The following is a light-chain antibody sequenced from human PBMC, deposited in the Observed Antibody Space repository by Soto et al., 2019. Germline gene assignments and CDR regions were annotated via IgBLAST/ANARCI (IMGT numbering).Light chain of an antibody. J-gene: IGKJ1*01. CDR2: DSS. V-gene: IGKV3-15*01. Sequence: DIVTTQSPATLSVSPGEGATLSCRASQSVSSNLAWYQQKPGQAPRLLIYDSSTRATGIPARFSGRGSGTEFTLTISSLQSEDFAVYYCQQYHNWPLAFGQGTKVEIK. CDR3: QQYHNWPLA. CDR1: QSVSSN.